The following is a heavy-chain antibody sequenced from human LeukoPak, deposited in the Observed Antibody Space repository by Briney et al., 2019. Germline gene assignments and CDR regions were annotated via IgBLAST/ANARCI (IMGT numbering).Heavy chain of an antibody. V-gene: IGHV3-21*04. D-gene: IGHD2-21*01. Sequence: GGSLRLSCAASGFTFSSYSMNWVRQAPGRGLEWVSVISSSSSYIYNADSVKGRFTISRDNSKNTLYLLMNSLIPEDTAVYYCAREVVSIPSYFDSWGQGTLVTVSS. J-gene: IGHJ4*02. CDR2: ISSSSSYI. CDR3: AREVVSIPSYFDS. CDR1: GFTFSSYS.